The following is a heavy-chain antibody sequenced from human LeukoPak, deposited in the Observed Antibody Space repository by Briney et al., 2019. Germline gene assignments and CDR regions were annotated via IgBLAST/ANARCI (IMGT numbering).Heavy chain of an antibody. J-gene: IGHJ4*02. D-gene: IGHD5-18*01. Sequence: GESLRISCKGSGYTFATSWIVWVRQMPGKGLEWMGIIYPGDSDTRYSPSFQGQVTISADKSITTAYLQWSSLKASDTAIYYFARQRYTYGDFDYWAQGTLVTVSS. CDR2: IYPGDSDT. CDR3: ARQRYTYGDFDY. V-gene: IGHV5-51*01. CDR1: GYTFATSW.